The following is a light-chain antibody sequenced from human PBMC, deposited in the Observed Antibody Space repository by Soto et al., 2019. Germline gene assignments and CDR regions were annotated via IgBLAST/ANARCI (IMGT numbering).Light chain of an antibody. CDR3: QQRSHWPRT. J-gene: IGKJ1*01. Sequence: EIVMTQSPATLSVSPGERATLSCGASQSIVTDLAWYQQKPGQAPRLLIYDVSNRATGIPARFSGSGSGTDFSLTISSLEPEDFAVYYCQQRSHWPRTFGQGTKVDIK. CDR2: DVS. V-gene: IGKV3-11*01. CDR1: QSIVTD.